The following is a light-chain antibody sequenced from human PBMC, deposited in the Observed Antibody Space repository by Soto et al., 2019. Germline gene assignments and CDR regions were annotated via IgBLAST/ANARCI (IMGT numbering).Light chain of an antibody. CDR3: QQYQGT. Sequence: DIQMTQSPSTLSASVGDRVTITCRASQSNSSWLAWYQQKPGKAPKLLIYKASSLESGVPSRFSGSGSGTEFTLTISSLQPDDFATYYCQQYQGTFGQGTKVEIK. V-gene: IGKV1-5*03. J-gene: IGKJ1*01. CDR2: KAS. CDR1: QSNSSW.